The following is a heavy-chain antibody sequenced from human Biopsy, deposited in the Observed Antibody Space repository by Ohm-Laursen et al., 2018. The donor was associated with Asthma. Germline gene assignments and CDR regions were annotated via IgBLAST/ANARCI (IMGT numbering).Heavy chain of an antibody. D-gene: IGHD5-12*01. J-gene: IGHJ4*02. CDR3: AKRRGYSGHDNDY. V-gene: IGHV3-11*04. Sequence: SLRLSCAASGFSLSDYYMTWIRQAPGKGLEWVSYIDQRSTTIYYADSVKGRFTISRDNSKNTLYLQMNSLRTEDTAVYYCAKRRGYSGHDNDYWGQGTLVSVSS. CDR1: GFSLSDYY. CDR2: IDQRSTTI.